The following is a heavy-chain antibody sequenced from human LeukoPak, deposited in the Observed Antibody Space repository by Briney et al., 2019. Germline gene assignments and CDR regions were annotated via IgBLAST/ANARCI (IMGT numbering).Heavy chain of an antibody. Sequence: SVKVSCKASGGTFSSYAISWVRQAPGQGLEWMGGIIPIFGTANYAQKFQGRVTITADESTSTAYMELSSLRSEDTAVYYCARKYYYDSSGYSPFDYWGQGTVVTVSS. V-gene: IGHV1-69*01. J-gene: IGHJ4*02. CDR3: ARKYYYDSSGYSPFDY. CDR1: GGTFSSYA. D-gene: IGHD3-22*01. CDR2: IIPIFGTA.